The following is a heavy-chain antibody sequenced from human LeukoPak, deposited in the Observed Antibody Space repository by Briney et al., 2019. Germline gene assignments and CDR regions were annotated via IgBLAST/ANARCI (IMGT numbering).Heavy chain of an antibody. CDR2: IRSKAYGGTT. J-gene: IGHJ6*03. CDR1: GFTFGDYA. CDR3: TRYSSSWYLGYMDV. Sequence: GGSLRLSCTASGFTFGDYAMSWFRQAPGKGLEWVGFIRSKAYGGTTEYAASVKGRFTISRDDSKSIAYLQMNSLKTEDTAVYYCTRYSSSWYLGYMDVWGKGATVTVSS. D-gene: IGHD6-13*01. V-gene: IGHV3-49*03.